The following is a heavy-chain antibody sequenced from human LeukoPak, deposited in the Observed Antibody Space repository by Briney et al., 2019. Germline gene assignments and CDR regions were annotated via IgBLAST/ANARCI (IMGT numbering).Heavy chain of an antibody. CDR3: ARVSPYYDYVWGSYRPVDY. J-gene: IGHJ4*02. CDR1: GFTFSNYA. V-gene: IGHV3-21*01. Sequence: GGSLRLSCAASGFTFSNYAMSWVRQAPGKGREWVSSISSRSSYIYYADSVKGRFTISRDNAENSLYLQMNSLRAEDTAVYYCARVSPYYDYVWGSYRPVDYWGQGTLVTVSS. D-gene: IGHD3-16*02. CDR2: ISSRSSYI.